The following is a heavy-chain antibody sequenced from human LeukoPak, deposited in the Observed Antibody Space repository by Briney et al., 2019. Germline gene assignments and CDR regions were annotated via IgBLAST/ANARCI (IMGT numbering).Heavy chain of an antibody. D-gene: IGHD6-6*01. CDR2: ISSSSSYI. Sequence: GGSLRLSCAASGFTFSSYSMNWVRQAPGKGLEWVSSISSSSSYIYYADSVKGRFTISRDNAKNSLYLQMNSLRAEDTAVYYCAGAARLNYVDYWGQGTLATVPS. CDR1: GFTFSSYS. J-gene: IGHJ4*02. CDR3: AGAARLNYVDY. V-gene: IGHV3-21*01.